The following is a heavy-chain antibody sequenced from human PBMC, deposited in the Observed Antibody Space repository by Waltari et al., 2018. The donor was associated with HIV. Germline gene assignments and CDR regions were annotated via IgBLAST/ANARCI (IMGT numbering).Heavy chain of an antibody. CDR1: GGSISSYY. D-gene: IGHD1-7*01. J-gene: IGHJ4*01. V-gene: IGHV4-4*07. CDR2: IHPRGST. CDR3: ARGAGELQGRAFDY. Sequence: QVQLQESGPGLVKPSETLSLTCTVSGGSISSYYWSWIRQPAGKGPEWIGRIHPRGSTNYSPSRKSRVTLSVDTSKNQFSLKLMSVIAADTAMYYCARGAGELQGRAFDYWG.